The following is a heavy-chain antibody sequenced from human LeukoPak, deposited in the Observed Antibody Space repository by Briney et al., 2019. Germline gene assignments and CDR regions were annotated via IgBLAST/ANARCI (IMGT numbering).Heavy chain of an antibody. V-gene: IGHV1-2*02. D-gene: IGHD5-12*01. CDR1: GYTFTGYY. CDR2: INPNSGGT. CDR3: ASLHSGYDLKPDDAFDI. Sequence: ASVEVSCKASGYTFTGYYMHWVRQAPGQGLEWMGWINPNSGGTNYAQKFQGRVTMTRDTSISTAYMELSSLRSEDTAVYYCASLHSGYDLKPDDAFDIWGQGTMVTVSS. J-gene: IGHJ3*02.